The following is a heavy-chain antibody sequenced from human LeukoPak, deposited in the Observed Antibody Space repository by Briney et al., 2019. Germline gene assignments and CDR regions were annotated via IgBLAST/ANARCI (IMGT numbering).Heavy chain of an antibody. Sequence: ASVKVSCKASGYTFTSYAMNWVRQAPGQGLEWMGWINTNTGNPTYAQGFTGRFVFSLDTSVSTAYLQISSLKAEDSAVYYCARDYTLTVGTTSYFQHWGQGTRVTVSS. D-gene: IGHD1-7*01. CDR3: ARDYTLTVGTTSYFQH. CDR2: INTNTGNP. CDR1: GYTFTSYA. V-gene: IGHV7-4-1*02. J-gene: IGHJ1*01.